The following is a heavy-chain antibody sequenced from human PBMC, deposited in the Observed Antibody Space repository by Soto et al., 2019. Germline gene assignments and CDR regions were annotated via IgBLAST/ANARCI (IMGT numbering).Heavy chain of an antibody. CDR2: INPSGGST. CDR1: GYTFTSYY. Sequence: ASVKASCKAPGYTFTSYYRHWVRQAHGKGLERMGIINPSGGSTSYAQKFQGIVTMTRDTSTSTVYMELSSLRSEDTAVYFCAIVYCSGGSCYPGAFYIWGQGTMVTVSS. J-gene: IGHJ3*02. V-gene: IGHV1-46*01. D-gene: IGHD2-15*01. CDR3: AIVYCSGGSCYPGAFYI.